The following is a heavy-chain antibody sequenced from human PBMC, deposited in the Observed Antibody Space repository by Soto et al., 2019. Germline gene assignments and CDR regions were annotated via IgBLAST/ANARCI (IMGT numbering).Heavy chain of an antibody. CDR3: ARGGIQLSYAFDY. CDR1: GTSVSNYY. V-gene: IGHV4-4*07. D-gene: IGHD5-18*01. J-gene: IGHJ4*02. Sequence: QVQLQESGPGLVKPSETLSLTCGVSGTSVSNYYWSWIRQPAGKGLEHIGRIYTSGSTSYNPSLKSRVTMSMDTSQTQIYLNLTSVTAADTAVYYCARGGIQLSYAFDYWGQGILVTVSS. CDR2: IYTSGST.